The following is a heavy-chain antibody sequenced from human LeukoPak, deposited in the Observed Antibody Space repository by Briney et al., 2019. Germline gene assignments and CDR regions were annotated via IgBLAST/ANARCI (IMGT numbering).Heavy chain of an antibody. V-gene: IGHV4-59*08. CDR3: ARLHDGYRYGADY. CDR2: IYYSGST. D-gene: IGHD5-18*01. J-gene: IGHJ4*02. CDR1: GGSISSYY. Sequence: SETLSLTCTVSGGSISSYYWSWIRQPPGKGLEWIGYIYYSGSTNYNPSLKSRVTISVDTSKNQFSLKLSPVTAADTAVYYGARLHDGYRYGADYWGQGTLVTAS.